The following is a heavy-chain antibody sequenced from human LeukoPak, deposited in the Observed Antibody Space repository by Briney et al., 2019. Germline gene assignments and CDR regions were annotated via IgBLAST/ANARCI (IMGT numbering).Heavy chain of an antibody. CDR2: ISPYNGNT. CDR3: ARVGATGATADN. D-gene: IGHD2-21*02. CDR1: GYTFISYG. J-gene: IGHJ4*02. Sequence: ASVKVSCKASGYTFISYGINWVRQAPGQGLEWMGWISPYNGNTNYAQKFQGRVTMTSDTSTSTVYMELKSLRSEDTAVYFCARVGATGATADNWGQGTLVTVSS. V-gene: IGHV1-18*01.